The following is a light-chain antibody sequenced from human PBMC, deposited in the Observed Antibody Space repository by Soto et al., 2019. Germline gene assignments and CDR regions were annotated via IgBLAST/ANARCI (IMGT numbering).Light chain of an antibody. CDR2: GAS. CDR1: QSVSSSY. J-gene: IGKJ1*01. Sequence: EIVLTQSPATLSLSPGERATLXXRASQSVSSSYLAWYQQKPGQAPRVXIYGASSRATGIPDRFSGSGSGTDFTLTISRLEPEDFAVYYCQQYGSSPRTFGQGTKVDIK. V-gene: IGKV3-20*01. CDR3: QQYGSSPRT.